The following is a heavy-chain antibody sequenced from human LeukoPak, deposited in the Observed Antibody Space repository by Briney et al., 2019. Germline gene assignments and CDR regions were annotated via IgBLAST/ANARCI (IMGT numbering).Heavy chain of an antibody. CDR1: GGSISSYY. J-gene: IGHJ3*02. CDR3: ARDPRVVGSGAFDI. D-gene: IGHD1-26*01. V-gene: IGHV4-59*01. Sequence: SETLSLTCTVSGGSISSYYWSWIRQPPGKGLEFIGYIYYSGSTNYNPSLKSRVTISVDTSKNQFSLKLISVTAADTAVYYCARDPRVVGSGAFDIWGQGTMVTVSS. CDR2: IYYSGST.